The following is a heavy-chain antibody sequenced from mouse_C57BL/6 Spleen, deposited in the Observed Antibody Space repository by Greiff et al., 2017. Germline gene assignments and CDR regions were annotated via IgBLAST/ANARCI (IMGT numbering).Heavy chain of an antibody. J-gene: IGHJ4*01. CDR1: GFNIKDDY. CDR2: IDPENGDT. V-gene: IGHV14-4*01. D-gene: IGHD2-1*01. Sequence: VQLQQSGAELVRPGASVKLSCTASGFNIKDDYMHWVKQRPEQGLEWIGWIDPENGDTEYASKFQGKATITADTSSNTAYLQLSSLTSEDTAVYYCTILLYGNYGHYYAMDYWGQGTSVTVSS. CDR3: TILLYGNYGHYYAMDY.